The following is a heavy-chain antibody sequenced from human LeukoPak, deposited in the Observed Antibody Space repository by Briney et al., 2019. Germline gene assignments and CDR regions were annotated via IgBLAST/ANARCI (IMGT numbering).Heavy chain of an antibody. CDR1: GYTFTSYY. CDR2: INPSGGST. J-gene: IGHJ4*02. CDR3: ARDWGGDIVVVVAAQPVFDY. V-gene: IGHV1-46*01. D-gene: IGHD2-15*01. Sequence: ASVKVSCKASGYTFTSYYMHWVRQAPGQGLEWMGIINPSGGSTSYAQKFQGRATMTRDTSTSTVYMELSSLRSEDTAVYHCARDWGGDIVVVVAAQPVFDYWGQGTLVTVSS.